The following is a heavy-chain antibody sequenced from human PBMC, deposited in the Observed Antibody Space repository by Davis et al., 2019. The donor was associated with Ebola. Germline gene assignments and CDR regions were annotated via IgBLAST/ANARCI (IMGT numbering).Heavy chain of an antibody. CDR3: ARGYSSGRIVYFQH. D-gene: IGHD6-19*01. V-gene: IGHV1-69*04. CDR1: GGTFSSYA. J-gene: IGHJ1*01. CDR2: IIPILGIA. Sequence: SVKVSCKASGGTFSSYAISWVRQAPGQGLEWMGRIIPILGIANYAQKFQGRVTITADKSTSTAYMELSRLRSDDTAVYYCARGYSSGRIVYFQHWGQGTLVTVSS.